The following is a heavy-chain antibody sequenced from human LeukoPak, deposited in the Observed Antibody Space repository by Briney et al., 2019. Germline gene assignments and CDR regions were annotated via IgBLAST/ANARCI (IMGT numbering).Heavy chain of an antibody. CDR3: ATAVAKITTVALDY. D-gene: IGHD5-24*01. CDR2: FDPEDGET. V-gene: IGHV1-24*01. Sequence: ASVKVSCKVSGYTLTELSMHWVRQAPGKGLEWMGGFDPEDGETIYAQKFQGRVTMTEDTSTDTAYMELSSLRSEDTAVYYCATAVAKITTVALDYWGQGTLVTDSS. CDR1: GYTLTELS. J-gene: IGHJ4*02.